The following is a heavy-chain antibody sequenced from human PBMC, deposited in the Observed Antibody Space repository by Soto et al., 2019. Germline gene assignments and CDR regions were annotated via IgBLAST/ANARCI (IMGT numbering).Heavy chain of an antibody. CDR2: IYYSGST. Sequence: SETLSLTCTVSGGSISSYYWSWIRQPPGKGLEWIGYIYYSGSTNYNPSLKSRVTISVDTSKNQFSLKLSSVTAADTAVYYCARHGVEQWLPYMKAFDIWGQGTMVTVSS. J-gene: IGHJ3*02. CDR3: ARHGVEQWLPYMKAFDI. CDR1: GGSISSYY. V-gene: IGHV4-59*08. D-gene: IGHD6-19*01.